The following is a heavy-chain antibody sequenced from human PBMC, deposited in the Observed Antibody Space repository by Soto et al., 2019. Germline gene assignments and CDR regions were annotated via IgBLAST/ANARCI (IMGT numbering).Heavy chain of an antibody. CDR1: GFTFSGYW. D-gene: IGHD6-6*01. Sequence: GGSLRLPCAASGFTFSGYWMSWVRQAPGKGLEYVSGISSNGVGTYYANSVQGRFTISRDNSKNTVYLQMGSLRPEDMAVYYCARRARPDFYYMDVWGKGTTVTVSS. J-gene: IGHJ6*03. V-gene: IGHV3-64*01. CDR2: ISSNGVGT. CDR3: ARRARPDFYYMDV.